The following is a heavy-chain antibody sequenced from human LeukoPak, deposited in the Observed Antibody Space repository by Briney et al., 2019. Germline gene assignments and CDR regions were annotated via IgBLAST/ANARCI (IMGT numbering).Heavy chain of an antibody. CDR3: ASRGDA. D-gene: IGHD1-26*01. Sequence: ASETLSLTCAVYSGSLSGYYWSWIRQPPGKGLEWIGEINHSGSTNYNPSLKSRVTISVDTSKNQFSLKLSSVTAADTAVYYCASRGDAWGQGTQVTVSS. CDR1: SGSLSGYY. J-gene: IGHJ5*02. V-gene: IGHV4-34*01. CDR2: INHSGST.